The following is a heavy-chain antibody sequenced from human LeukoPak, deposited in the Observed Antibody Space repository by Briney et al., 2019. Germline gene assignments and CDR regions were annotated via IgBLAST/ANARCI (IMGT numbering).Heavy chain of an antibody. Sequence: SETLSLTCTVSGGSISRSSYYWGWIRQPPGKGLEWIGSIYHSGSTYYNPSLKSRVTISVDTSKNQFSLKLSSVTAADTAVYYCARGGYLDYYDSSGYYPIDYWGQGTLVTVSS. V-gene: IGHV4-39*07. CDR1: GGSISRSSYY. D-gene: IGHD3-22*01. CDR3: ARGGYLDYYDSSGYYPIDY. J-gene: IGHJ4*02. CDR2: IYHSGST.